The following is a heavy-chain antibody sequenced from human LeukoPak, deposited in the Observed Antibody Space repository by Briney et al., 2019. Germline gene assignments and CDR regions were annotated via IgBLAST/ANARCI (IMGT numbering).Heavy chain of an antibody. V-gene: IGHV3-21*01. CDR2: ISSSSSYI. J-gene: IGHJ5*02. D-gene: IGHD6-13*01. CDR1: GFTFSSYS. CDR3: ARDKYSSSWYTWFDP. Sequence: GGSLRLSCAASGFTFSSYSMNWVRQAPGKGLEWVSSISSSSSYIYYADSVKGRFTISRDNAKNSLYLQMNSLRAEDTAVYYCARDKYSSSWYTWFDPWGQGTLVTVSS.